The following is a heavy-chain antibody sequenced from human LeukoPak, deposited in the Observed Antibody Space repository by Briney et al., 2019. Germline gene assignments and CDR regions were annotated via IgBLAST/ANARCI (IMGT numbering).Heavy chain of an antibody. V-gene: IGHV3-48*01. CDR2: ISSSSSTI. J-gene: IGHJ4*02. D-gene: IGHD2-2*01. CDR3: ARIIRIVVVPAAIDY. Sequence: GGSLRLSCAASGFTFSSYSMNWVRQAPRKGLEWVSYISSSSSTIYYADSVKGRFTISRDNAKNSLYLQMNSLRAEDTAVYYCARIIRIVVVPAAIDYWGQGTLVTVSS. CDR1: GFTFSSYS.